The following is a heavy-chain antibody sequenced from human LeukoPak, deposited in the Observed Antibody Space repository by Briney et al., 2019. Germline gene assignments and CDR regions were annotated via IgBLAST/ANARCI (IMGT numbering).Heavy chain of an antibody. CDR2: INQDGSEK. D-gene: IGHD2-21*01. CDR3: AKGGKGFPLGLRFDS. V-gene: IGHV3-7*05. J-gene: IGHJ4*02. CDR1: GFTFSAYW. Sequence: GGSLRLSCAASGFTFSAYWMGWVRQAPGKGLEWVANINQDGSEKYYVASVKGRFTISRDNAKNSLYLQMNSLSAEDTAVYYCAKGGKGFPLGLRFDSWGQGTLVSVSS.